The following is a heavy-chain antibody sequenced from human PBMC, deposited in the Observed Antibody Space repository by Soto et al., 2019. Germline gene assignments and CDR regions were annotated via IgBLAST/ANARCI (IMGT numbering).Heavy chain of an antibody. D-gene: IGHD3-3*01. CDR3: ARAFGVVTFSDS. V-gene: IGHV3-7*03. Sequence: EVQLVESGGGLVQPGGSLRLSCAASGFTFSGFWMGWVRQLPGKRLEWVANIKQDGSEKQYVDSVKGRFTVSRDNAKNSLYLQMNSLRVEDTAVYYCARAFGVVTFSDSWGQGTLVTVSS. CDR1: GFTFSGFW. CDR2: IKQDGSEK. J-gene: IGHJ4*02.